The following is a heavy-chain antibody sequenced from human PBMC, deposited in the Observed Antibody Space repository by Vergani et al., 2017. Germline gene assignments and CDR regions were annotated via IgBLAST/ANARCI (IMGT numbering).Heavy chain of an antibody. D-gene: IGHD2-2*01. CDR1: GFSFSSYA. J-gene: IGHJ4*02. CDR2: IWYDGRNK. Sequence: QVHLVESGGGVVQPGRPLRLSCAASGFSFSSYAMHWVRQAPGKGLEWVAMIWYDGRNKNYADSVKGRVTISRDNFKNTLYLQMNSLRAEDTAVYFCAKAARPLGYQLPYFDYWGQGTLVTVSS. CDR3: AKAARPLGYQLPYFDY. V-gene: IGHV3-33*06.